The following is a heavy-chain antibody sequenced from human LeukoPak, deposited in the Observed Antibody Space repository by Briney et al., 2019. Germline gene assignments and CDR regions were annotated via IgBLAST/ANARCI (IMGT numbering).Heavy chain of an antibody. Sequence: ASVTVSCKASGFTFTSTAVQWVRQARGQRLEWIGWILVGSGNTNYAQMFQERVTLTWDVSTSTAYMVLSSLRSEDTVIYYCASDPPYTSSSAWWGQGTLVTVSS. CDR1: GFTFTSTA. CDR3: ASDPPYTSSSAW. V-gene: IGHV1-58*01. CDR2: ILVGSGNT. J-gene: IGHJ4*02. D-gene: IGHD2-2*01.